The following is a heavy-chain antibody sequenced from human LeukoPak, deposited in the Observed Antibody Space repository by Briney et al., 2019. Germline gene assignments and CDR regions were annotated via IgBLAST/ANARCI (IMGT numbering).Heavy chain of an antibody. Sequence: KPSETLSLTCTVSGGSISSYYWSWIRQPPGKGLEWIGNIHYSGSTNYNPSLKSRVTISVDTSKNQFSLKLTSVTAADTAVYYCARGVNSGYFDYCGQGTLVTVSS. CDR2: IHYSGST. J-gene: IGHJ4*02. CDR3: ARGVNSGYFDY. CDR1: GGSISSYY. D-gene: IGHD1-26*01. V-gene: IGHV4-59*01.